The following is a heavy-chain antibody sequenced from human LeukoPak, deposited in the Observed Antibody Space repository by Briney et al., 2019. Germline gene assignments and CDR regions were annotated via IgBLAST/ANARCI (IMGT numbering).Heavy chain of an antibody. CDR1: GFTFDDYA. J-gene: IGHJ4*02. CDR3: AKGRRVDTAMVDY. V-gene: IGHV3-9*01. Sequence: GGSLRLSCAASGFTFDDYAMHWVRQAPGKGLEWVAGISWNSGSIGYADSVQGRFTISRANAKNSLYLQMNSLRAEDTALYYCAKGRRVDTAMVDYWGQGTLVTVSS. CDR2: ISWNSGSI. D-gene: IGHD5-18*01.